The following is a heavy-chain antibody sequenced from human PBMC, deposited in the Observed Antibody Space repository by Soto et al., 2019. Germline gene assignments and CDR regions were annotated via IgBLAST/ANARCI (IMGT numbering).Heavy chain of an antibody. V-gene: IGHV4-39*01. CDR2: IYYSGST. Sequence: SETLSLTCTVSAGSISSSSYYWGWIRQPPGKGLEWIGSIYYSGSTYYNPSLKSRVTISVDTSKNQFSLKLSSVTAADTAVYYCARLMGTADSFDFWGQGTMVTGSS. J-gene: IGHJ3*01. CDR3: ARLMGTADSFDF. D-gene: IGHD2-8*01. CDR1: AGSISSSSYY.